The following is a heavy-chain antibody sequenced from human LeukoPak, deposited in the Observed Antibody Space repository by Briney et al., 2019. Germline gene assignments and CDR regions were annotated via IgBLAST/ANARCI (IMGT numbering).Heavy chain of an antibody. CDR2: ISGNGGST. Sequence: GGSLRLSCAASGFTFSSYAMSWVRQAPGKGLEWVSAISGNGGSTYYADSVKGRFTISRDNSKNTLYLQMNSLRAEDTAVYYCAKDLPSYYYDSSGYYGPDAFDIWGQGTMVTVSS. CDR1: GFTFSSYA. V-gene: IGHV3-23*01. CDR3: AKDLPSYYYDSSGYYGPDAFDI. J-gene: IGHJ3*02. D-gene: IGHD3-22*01.